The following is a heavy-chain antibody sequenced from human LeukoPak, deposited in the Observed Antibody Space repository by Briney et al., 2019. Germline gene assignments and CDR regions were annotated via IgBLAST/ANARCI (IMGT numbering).Heavy chain of an antibody. V-gene: IGHV1-69*01. D-gene: IGHD3-10*01. CDR3: ATTPGKLWFGELSR. CDR1: GDTFSSYA. CDR2: LIPMFGTA. Sequence: GSSVKVSCKASGDTFSSYAINWVRQAPGQGLEWMGGLIPMFGTANYAQKFQGRVTITADESTSTAYVEVSSLRSEDTAVYYCATTPGKLWFGELSRWGQGTLVTVSS. J-gene: IGHJ4*02.